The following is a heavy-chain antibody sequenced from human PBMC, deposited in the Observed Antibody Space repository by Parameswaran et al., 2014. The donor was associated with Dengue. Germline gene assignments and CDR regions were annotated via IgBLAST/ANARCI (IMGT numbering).Heavy chain of an antibody. CDR3: ARGHCSTSRCYTNYYAMDV. V-gene: IGHV1-2*02. CDR2: INPNSGGT. Sequence: WVRQAPGQGLEWMGWINPNSGGTNYAQKFQGRVTMTRDTSLSTAYMELSRLRSDDTAVYYCARGHCSTSRCYTNYYAMDVWGQGTTVTVSS. D-gene: IGHD2-2*02. J-gene: IGHJ6*02.